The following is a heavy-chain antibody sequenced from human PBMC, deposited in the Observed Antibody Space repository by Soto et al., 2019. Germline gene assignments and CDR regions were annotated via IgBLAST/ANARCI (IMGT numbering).Heavy chain of an antibody. CDR3: VSVVAIPGYPDN. V-gene: IGHV1-69*12. Sequence: QVQLVQSGAEVRQPASSVKVSCKTSGGTFSSYAISWVRQAPGQGLEWMGGIVPIVDTSTYAQKFQGRVTVTAAESTSTVYREVSSLRSDDTAVYYCVSVVAIPGYPDNWGQGTLVTVSS. CDR2: IVPIVDTS. J-gene: IGHJ4*02. D-gene: IGHD5-12*01. CDR1: GGTFSSYA.